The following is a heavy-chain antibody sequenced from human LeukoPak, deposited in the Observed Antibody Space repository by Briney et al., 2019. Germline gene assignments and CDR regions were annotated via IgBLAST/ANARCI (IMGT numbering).Heavy chain of an antibody. D-gene: IGHD1-14*01. V-gene: IGHV4-59*01. CDR2: VYYSGST. CDR3: ARGPRTDAFDI. J-gene: IGHJ3*02. Sequence: PSETLSLTCTVSGGSMSTKYWSWIRQPPGKGPEWIGYVYYSGSTGYNPSLKSRVTISVDTSKSQFSLRLRSLTAADTAVYFCARGPRTDAFDIWGQGTMVTVSS. CDR1: GGSMSTKY.